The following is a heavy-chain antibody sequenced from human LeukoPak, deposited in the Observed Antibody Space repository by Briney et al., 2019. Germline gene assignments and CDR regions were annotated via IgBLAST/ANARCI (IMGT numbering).Heavy chain of an antibody. Sequence: SETLSLTCTVSGGSISSYYWSWLRQPPGKGLEWIGYIYYSGSTNYNPSLKSRVTISVDTSKNQFSLKLSSVTAADTAVYYCARAPILYYFDCWGQGTLVTVSS. CDR2: IYYSGST. CDR1: GGSISSYY. J-gene: IGHJ4*02. CDR3: ARAPILYYFDC. V-gene: IGHV4-59*08.